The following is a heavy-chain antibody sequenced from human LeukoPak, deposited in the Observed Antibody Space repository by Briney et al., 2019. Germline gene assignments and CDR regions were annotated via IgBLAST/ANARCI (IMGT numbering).Heavy chain of an antibody. J-gene: IGHJ4*02. CDR1: GYTFTNYG. CDR3: ARVSAYCTTTSCHDY. V-gene: IGHV1-18*01. Sequence: ASVKVSCKASGYTFTNYGVSWVRQAPGQGLEWMGWISAYNGNADYPQKLQGRVTMTTDTSTSTAYMELRSPRSDDTAIYYCARVSAYCTTTSCHDYWGQGTLVTVSS. D-gene: IGHD2-2*01. CDR2: ISAYNGNA.